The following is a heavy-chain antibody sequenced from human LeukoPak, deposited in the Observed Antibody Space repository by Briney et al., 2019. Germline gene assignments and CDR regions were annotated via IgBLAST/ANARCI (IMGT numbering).Heavy chain of an antibody. J-gene: IGHJ3*02. Sequence: SETLSLTCTVSGGSMRSYYWSWIRQPPGKGLEWIGYIYYSGSTNYNPSLKSRVTISVDTSKNQFSLKLSSVTAADTAVYYCARRDSSGYYYSNAFDIWGQGTMVTVSS. D-gene: IGHD3-22*01. CDR3: ARRDSSGYYYSNAFDI. V-gene: IGHV4-59*08. CDR2: IYYSGST. CDR1: GGSMRSYY.